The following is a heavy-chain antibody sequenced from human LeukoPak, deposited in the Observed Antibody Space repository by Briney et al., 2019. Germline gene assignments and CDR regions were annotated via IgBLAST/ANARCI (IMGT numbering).Heavy chain of an antibody. Sequence: GGSLRLSCAASGFTFSSYGMHWVRQAPGKGLEWVAVIWYDGSNKYYADSVKGRFTISRDNSKNTLYLQMNSLRAEDTAVYYCARSLVPAAMASYYYYGMDVWGQGTTVTVSS. J-gene: IGHJ6*02. CDR3: ARSLVPAAMASYYYYGMDV. CDR1: GFTFSSYG. D-gene: IGHD2-2*01. V-gene: IGHV3-33*01. CDR2: IWYDGSNK.